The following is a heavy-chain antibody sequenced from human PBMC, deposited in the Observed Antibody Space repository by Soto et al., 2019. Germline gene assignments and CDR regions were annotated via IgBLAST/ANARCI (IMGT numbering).Heavy chain of an antibody. V-gene: IGHV3-48*03. D-gene: IGHD1-7*01. CDR1: GFTFSSHE. CDR3: ARVELYYYGMDV. J-gene: IGHJ6*02. Sequence: GGSLRLSCAASGFTFSSHEMNWVRQASGKGLEWVSYISSSGSTIYYADSVKGRFTISRDNAKNSLYLQMNSLRAEDTAVYYCARVELYYYGMDVWGQGTTVTVS. CDR2: ISSSGSTI.